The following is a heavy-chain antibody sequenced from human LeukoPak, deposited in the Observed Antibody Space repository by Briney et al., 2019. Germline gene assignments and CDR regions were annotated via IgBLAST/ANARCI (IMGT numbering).Heavy chain of an antibody. CDR2: FDPEDGET. CDR3: ATGWDCSTSCYRDKWFDP. CDR1: GYTLTELS. J-gene: IGHJ5*02. Sequence: ASVKVSCKVSGYTLTELSMHWVRQAPGKGLEWMGGFDPEDGETIYAQKFQGRVTMTEDTSTDTAYMELSSLRSEDTAVYYCATGWDCSTSCYRDKWFDPWGQGTLVTVSS. D-gene: IGHD2-2*02. V-gene: IGHV1-24*01.